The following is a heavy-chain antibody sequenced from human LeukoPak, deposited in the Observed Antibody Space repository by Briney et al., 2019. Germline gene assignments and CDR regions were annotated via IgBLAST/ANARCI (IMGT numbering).Heavy chain of an antibody. CDR2: INPNSGGT. Sequence: ASVKVSCKASGYTFTGYYMHWVRQAPGQGLEWMGWINPNSGGTNYAQKFQGKVTMTRDTSISTAYMELSRLRSDDTAVYYCARAYPAFWSGYDYYYYYYMDVWGKGTTVTVSS. V-gene: IGHV1-2*02. D-gene: IGHD3-3*01. J-gene: IGHJ6*03. CDR1: GYTFTGYY. CDR3: ARAYPAFWSGYDYYYYYYMDV.